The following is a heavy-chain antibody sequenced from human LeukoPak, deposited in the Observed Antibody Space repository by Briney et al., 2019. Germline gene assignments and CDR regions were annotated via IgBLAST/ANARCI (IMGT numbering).Heavy chain of an antibody. CDR3: ARSPGYDILTGYCNWFDP. Sequence: SETLSLTCTVSGGSISSYYWSWIRQPAGKGLEWIGRIYTSGSTNYNPSLKSRVTMSVDTSKNQFSLKLSSVTAADTAVYYCARSPGYDILTGYCNWFDPWGQGTLVTVSS. J-gene: IGHJ5*02. V-gene: IGHV4-4*07. CDR1: GGSISSYY. D-gene: IGHD3-9*01. CDR2: IYTSGST.